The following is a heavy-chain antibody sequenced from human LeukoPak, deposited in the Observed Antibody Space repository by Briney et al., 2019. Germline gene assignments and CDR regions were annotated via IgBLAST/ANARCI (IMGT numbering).Heavy chain of an antibody. CDR1: GFNFDRYT. J-gene: IGHJ4*02. V-gene: IGHV3-43*01. D-gene: IGHD3-10*02. Sequence: GGSLRLSCATSGFNFDRYTIHWVRQAPGKGLEWVSLVGWAGGTTFYSDSVGGRFTISRDSGRKSVYLQMNSLTTDDTAFYFCAKELDTMFFDYWGQGALVTVSS. CDR3: AKELDTMFFDY. CDR2: VGWAGGTT.